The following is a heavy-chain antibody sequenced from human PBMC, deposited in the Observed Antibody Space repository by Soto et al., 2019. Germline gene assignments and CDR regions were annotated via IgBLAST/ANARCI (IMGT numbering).Heavy chain of an antibody. J-gene: IGHJ5*02. Sequence: GASVKVSCKASGYTFTSYPMHWVRQAPGQRLEWMGWINAGNGNTKYSQKFQGRVTMTRDTSASTAYMELSSLRSEDTAVYYCARDPHECSYGGCWLDPWGQGTLVTVSS. CDR2: INAGNGNT. CDR3: ARDPHECSYGGCWLDP. D-gene: IGHD5-18*01. CDR1: GYTFTSYP. V-gene: IGHV1-3*01.